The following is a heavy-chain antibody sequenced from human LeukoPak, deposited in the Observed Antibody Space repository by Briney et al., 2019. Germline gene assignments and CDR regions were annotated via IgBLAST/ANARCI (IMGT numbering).Heavy chain of an antibody. CDR2: ISSSSSYI. CDR3: ARDGNYYDSSGYLKLDP. J-gene: IGHJ5*02. V-gene: IGHV3-21*01. D-gene: IGHD3-22*01. Sequence: GGSLRLSCAASGFTFSSYSMYWVRQAPGEGLGWVSSISSSSSYIYYADSVKGRFTISRDNAKNSLYLQMNRLRAEDTAVYYCARDGNYYDSSGYLKLDPWGQGTLVTVSS. CDR1: GFTFSSYS.